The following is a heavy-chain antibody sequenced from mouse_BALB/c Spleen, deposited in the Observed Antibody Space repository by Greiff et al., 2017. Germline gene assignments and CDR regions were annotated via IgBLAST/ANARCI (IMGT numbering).Heavy chain of an antibody. D-gene: IGHD4-1*01. Sequence: VQGVESGPGLVAPSQSLSITCTVSGFSLTSYGVHWVRQPPGKGLEWLGVIWAGGSTNYNSALMSRLSISKDNSKSQVFLKMNSLQTDDTAMYYCANTGFDYWGQGTTLTVSS. V-gene: IGHV2-9*02. CDR3: ANTGFDY. CDR2: IWAGGST. J-gene: IGHJ2*01. CDR1: GFSLTSYG.